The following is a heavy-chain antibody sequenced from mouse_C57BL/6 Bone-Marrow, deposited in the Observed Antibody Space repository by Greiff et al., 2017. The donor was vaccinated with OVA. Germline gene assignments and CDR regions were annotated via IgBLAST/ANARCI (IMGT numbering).Heavy chain of an antibody. CDR1: GYTFTSYG. CDR3: ARDGGRYAMDY. V-gene: IGHV1-81*01. Sequence: QVQLQQSGAELARPGASVKLSCKASGYTFTSYGISWVKQRTGQGLEWIGEIYPRSGNTYYNEKFKGKATLTADKSSSTSYMELRSLTSEDSAVYFCARDGGRYAMDYWGQGTSVTVSS. J-gene: IGHJ4*01. CDR2: IYPRSGNT.